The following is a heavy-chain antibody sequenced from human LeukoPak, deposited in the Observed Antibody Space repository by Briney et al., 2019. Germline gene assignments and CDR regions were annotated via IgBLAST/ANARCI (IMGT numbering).Heavy chain of an antibody. V-gene: IGHV3-30*04. J-gene: IGHJ4*02. CDR2: ISYDGSTK. Sequence: GGSLRLSCAASGFTFSSYAMHWVRQAPGKGLEWVAVISYDGSTKYYADSVKGRFTISRDNSKNTLYLQMNSLRAEDTAVYYCARDVGLYYDILTGYYGIDYWGQGTLVTVSS. CDR3: ARDVGLYYDILTGYYGIDY. D-gene: IGHD3-9*01. CDR1: GFTFSSYA.